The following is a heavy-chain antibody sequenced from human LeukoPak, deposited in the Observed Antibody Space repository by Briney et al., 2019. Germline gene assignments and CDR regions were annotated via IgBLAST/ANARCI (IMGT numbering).Heavy chain of an antibody. CDR1: GLTFSSYG. V-gene: IGHV3-30*02. CDR3: ARGFGDDILTGYYGYDAFDI. D-gene: IGHD3-9*01. J-gene: IGHJ3*02. Sequence: GGSLRLSCAASGLTFSSYGMHWVRQAPGKGLEWVAFIRYDGNNKYYADSAKGRFTFSRDNAKNSLYVQMNSLKAEDKAVYYCARGFGDDILTGYYGYDAFDIWGQGTMVTVSS. CDR2: IRYDGNNK.